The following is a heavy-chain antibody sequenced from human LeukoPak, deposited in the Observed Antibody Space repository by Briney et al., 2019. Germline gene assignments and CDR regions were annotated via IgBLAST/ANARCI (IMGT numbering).Heavy chain of an antibody. V-gene: IGHV3-30*18. CDR1: GFTFSSYG. CDR2: ISYDGSNK. CDR3: AKERLKSSSWYTWTYYYGMDV. J-gene: IGHJ6*02. Sequence: GGSLRLSCAASGFTFSSYGMHWVRQAPGKGLEWVAVISYDGSNKYYADSVKGRFTISRDNSKSTLYLQMNSLRAEDTAVYYCAKERLKSSSWYTWTYYYGMDVWGQGTTVTVSS. D-gene: IGHD6-13*01.